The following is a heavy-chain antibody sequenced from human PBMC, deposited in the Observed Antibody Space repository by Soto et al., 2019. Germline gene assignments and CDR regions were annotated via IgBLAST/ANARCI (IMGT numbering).Heavy chain of an antibody. CDR3: AREGETEDRATYIAAAGILFDY. V-gene: IGHV1-69*13. D-gene: IGHD6-13*01. Sequence: SVKVSCKASGGTFSSYAISWVRQAPGQGLEWMGGIIPIFGTANYAQKFQGRVTITADESTSTAYMELSSLGSEDTAVYYCAREGETEDRATYIAAAGILFDYWGQGTLVTVSS. J-gene: IGHJ4*02. CDR2: IIPIFGTA. CDR1: GGTFSSYA.